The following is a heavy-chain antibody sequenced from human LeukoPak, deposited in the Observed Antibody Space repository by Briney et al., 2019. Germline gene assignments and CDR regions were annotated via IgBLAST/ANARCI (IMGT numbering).Heavy chain of an antibody. D-gene: IGHD1-26*01. CDR1: GGTFSSYA. Sequence: GASVKVSCKASGGTFSSYAISWVRQAPGQGLEWMGRIIPILGIAIYAQKFQGRVTMTEDTSTDTAYMELSSLRSEDTAVYYCATEFMGAADYWGQGTLVTVSS. CDR3: ATEFMGAADY. CDR2: IIPILGIA. V-gene: IGHV1-69*04. J-gene: IGHJ4*02.